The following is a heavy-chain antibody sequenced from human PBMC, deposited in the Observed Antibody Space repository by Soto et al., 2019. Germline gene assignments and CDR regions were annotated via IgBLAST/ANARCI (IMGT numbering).Heavy chain of an antibody. Sequence: GGSLRLSCAASGFTFSSYWMNWGRQAPGKGLEWAANIKQDGSEKYYVDSVKGQFTISRDNAKNSLYLQVNSLRAEDTAVYYCASELKTTAIQYYYYGMDVRGQGNTVTVS. CDR1: GFTFSSYW. D-gene: IGHD4-4*01. CDR2: IKQDGSEK. V-gene: IGHV3-7*01. CDR3: ASELKTTAIQYYYYGMDV. J-gene: IGHJ6*01.